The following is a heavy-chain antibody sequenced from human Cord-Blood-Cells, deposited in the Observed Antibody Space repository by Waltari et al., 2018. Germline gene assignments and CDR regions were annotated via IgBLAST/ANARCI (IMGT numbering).Heavy chain of an antibody. Sequence: QVQLVESGGGVVQPGRSLRLSCAASGFTFSSSGMPWVRQAPGKGLEWVAVISYDGSNKYYADSVKGRFTISRDNSKNTLYLQMNSLRAEDTAVYYCAKDPTYTIFGVVIKAFDIWGQGTMVTVSS. CDR2: ISYDGSNK. CDR1: GFTFSSSG. V-gene: IGHV3-30*18. CDR3: AKDPTYTIFGVVIKAFDI. D-gene: IGHD3-3*01. J-gene: IGHJ3*02.